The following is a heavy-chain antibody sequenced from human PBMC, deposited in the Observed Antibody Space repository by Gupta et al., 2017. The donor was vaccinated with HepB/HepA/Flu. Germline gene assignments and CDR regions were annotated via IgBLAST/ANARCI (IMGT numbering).Heavy chain of an antibody. D-gene: IGHD6-19*01. Sequence: QVQLQASGPGLVKPSETLSLTCTVSGDSMSRYNWRWIRQPPGKGLEWIGCLFSNGTTNYNPSLQSRGSMSVDTSKKQVSLKLRSLTAADTAVYYCVRGDGWYYYWGQGTPVTVSS. CDR1: GDSMSRYN. V-gene: IGHV4-59*13. J-gene: IGHJ4*02. CDR3: VRGDGWYYY. CDR2: LFSNGTT.